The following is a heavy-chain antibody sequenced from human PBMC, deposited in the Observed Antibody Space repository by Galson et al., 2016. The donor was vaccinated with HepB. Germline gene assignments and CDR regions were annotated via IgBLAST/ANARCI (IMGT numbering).Heavy chain of an antibody. CDR3: TRATKTGTTGY. CDR2: ISAGNGNT. J-gene: IGHJ4*02. CDR1: GNTFTSDA. D-gene: IGHD1-1*01. Sequence: SVKVSCKASGNTFTSDAIHWVRQAPGQGLEWMGWISAGNGNTHYSQKFQDRDSITRDTSASTAFMELRSLRSEDTAKDYCTRATKTGTTGYWGQGTLVIVSS. V-gene: IGHV1-3*01.